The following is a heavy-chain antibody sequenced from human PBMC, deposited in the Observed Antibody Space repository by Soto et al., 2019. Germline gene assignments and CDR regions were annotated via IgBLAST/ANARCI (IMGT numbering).Heavy chain of an antibody. J-gene: IGHJ4*02. V-gene: IGHV3-53*01. CDR2: IYSGDNT. CDR3: PRARGYYDSRGYSGYYFDY. D-gene: IGHD3-22*01. Sequence: EVQLVESGGGLIQPGGSLRLSCVASGFNVSSNYMSWVRQAPGKGLEWVSVIYSGDNTHYADSVKGRFTISRDSSKNTLYLQMNSLRAEDTAVYYCPRARGYYDSRGYSGYYFDYWGQGTLVTVSS. CDR1: GFNVSSNY.